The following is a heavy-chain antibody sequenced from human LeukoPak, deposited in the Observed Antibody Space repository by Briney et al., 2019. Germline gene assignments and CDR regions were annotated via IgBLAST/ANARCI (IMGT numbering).Heavy chain of an antibody. V-gene: IGHV4-59*01. Sequence: SETLSLTCTVSGASISSSYWSWIRQPPGKGLEWIGYIYYSGSTNYNPSLKSRVTISVDTSKNQFSLKLSSVTAADTAVYYCASLYCSSISCYADYWGQGTLVTVSS. CDR3: ASLYCSSISCYADY. CDR2: IYYSGST. D-gene: IGHD2-2*01. CDR1: GASISSSY. J-gene: IGHJ4*02.